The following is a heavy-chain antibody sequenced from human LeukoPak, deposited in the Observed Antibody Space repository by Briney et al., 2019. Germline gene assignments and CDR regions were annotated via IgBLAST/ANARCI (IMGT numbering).Heavy chain of an antibody. CDR1: GYTFTGYY. D-gene: IGHD6-19*01. CDR3: ARGPWNTPYKDPAVAGQGYGMDV. J-gene: IGHJ6*02. Sequence: ASVKVSCKASGYTFTGYYMHWARQAPGQGLEWMGWINPNSGGSTSYAQKFQGRVTMTRDTSTSTVYMELSSLRSEDTAVYYCARGPWNTPYKDPAVAGQGYGMDVWGQGTTVTVSS. CDR2: INPNSGGST. V-gene: IGHV1-46*01.